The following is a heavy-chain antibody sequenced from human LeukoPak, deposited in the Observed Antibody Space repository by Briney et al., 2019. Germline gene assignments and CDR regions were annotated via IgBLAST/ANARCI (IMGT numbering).Heavy chain of an antibody. D-gene: IGHD1-26*01. CDR2: IYHSGST. J-gene: IGHJ4*02. V-gene: IGHV4-38-2*02. CDR3: GREVGATRAIDY. Sequence: SETLSLTCTVSSYSISNSAHYWGWIRQPPGKGLEWIGSIYHSGSTHYTPSLKSRVTISLDMSKNQFSLQLRSVTAADTAVYYCGREVGATRAIDYWGQGTLVTVSS. CDR1: SYSISNSAHY.